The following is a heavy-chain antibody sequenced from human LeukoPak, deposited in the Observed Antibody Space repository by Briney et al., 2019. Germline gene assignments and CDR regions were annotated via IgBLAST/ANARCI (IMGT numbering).Heavy chain of an antibody. Sequence: PGGSLRLSCAASGFTFSSYGMHWVRQAPGKGLEWVAVISYDGSNKYYADSVKDRFTITRDNSKNTLYLQMNSLRAEETAVYYCAKEEERGGYFDYWGQGTLVTVSS. CDR2: ISYDGSNK. D-gene: IGHD3-16*01. J-gene: IGHJ4*02. CDR3: AKEEERGGYFDY. V-gene: IGHV3-30*18. CDR1: GFTFSSYG.